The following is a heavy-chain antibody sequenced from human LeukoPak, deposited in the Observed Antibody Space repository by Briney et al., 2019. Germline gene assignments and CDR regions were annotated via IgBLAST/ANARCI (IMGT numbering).Heavy chain of an antibody. J-gene: IGHJ6*03. CDR2: IYTSGST. V-gene: IGHV4-61*02. D-gene: IGHD2-21*02. CDR3: ASMVTSIGYYYYYMDV. CDR1: GGSISSGSYY. Sequence: SQTLSLTCTVSGGSISSGSYYWSWIRQPAGKGLEWIGRIYTSGSTNYNPSLKSRVTISVDTSKSQFSLKLSSVTAADTAVYYCASMVTSIGYYYYYMDVWGKGTTVAVSS.